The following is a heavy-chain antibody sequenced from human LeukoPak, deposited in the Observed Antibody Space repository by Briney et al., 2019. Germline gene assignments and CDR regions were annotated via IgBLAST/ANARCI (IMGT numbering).Heavy chain of an antibody. D-gene: IGHD5-24*01. CDR2: INPNSGGT. CDR3: ARGGYTKSTPFDY. V-gene: IGHV1-2*06. Sequence: ASVKVSCKASGYTFTGYYMHWVRQAPGQGLEWMGRINPNSGGTNYAQKFQGRVTMTRDTSISTAYMELSRPRSDDTAVYYCARGGYTKSTPFDYWGQGTLVTVSS. J-gene: IGHJ4*02. CDR1: GYTFTGYY.